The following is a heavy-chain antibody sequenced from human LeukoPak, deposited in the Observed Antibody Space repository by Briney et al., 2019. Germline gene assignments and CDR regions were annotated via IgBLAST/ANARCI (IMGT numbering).Heavy chain of an antibody. V-gene: IGHV4-34*01. D-gene: IGHD4-17*01. CDR3: AREDVSTVTTARGPSY. CDR2: INHSGST. J-gene: IGHJ4*02. Sequence: SETLSLTCAVYGGSFSGYYWGWIRQPPGKGLESIEEINHSGSTNYNPSLKSRVTISVDTSKNQFSLKLTSVTAADTAVYYCAREDVSTVTTARGPSYWGQGTLVTVAS. CDR1: GGSFSGYY.